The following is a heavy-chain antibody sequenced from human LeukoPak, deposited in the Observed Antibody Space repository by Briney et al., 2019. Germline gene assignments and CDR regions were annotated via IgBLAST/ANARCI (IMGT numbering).Heavy chain of an antibody. V-gene: IGHV1-69*05. CDR2: IIPIFGTA. CDR1: GGTFSSYA. CDR3: ARVKYYDSSGYYFDY. J-gene: IGHJ4*02. D-gene: IGHD3-22*01. Sequence: SVKVSCKASGGTFSSYAISWVRQAPGQGLEWMGGIIPIFGTANYAQKFQGRVTITTDESTITAYMELSSLRSEDTAVYYCARVKYYDSSGYYFDYWGQGTLVTVSS.